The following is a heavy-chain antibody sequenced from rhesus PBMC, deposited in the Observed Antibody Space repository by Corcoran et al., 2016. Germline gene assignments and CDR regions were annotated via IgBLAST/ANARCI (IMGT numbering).Heavy chain of an antibody. V-gene: IGHV2S1*01. CDR2: IYWDDEK. CDR3: ARVIGSSHVDY. D-gene: IGHD4-29*01. CDR1: GFPPTTSGRG. J-gene: IGHJ4*01. Sequence: QVTLKDSGPAQVKPTQTLTLTCTFSGFPPTTSGRGVGWIRPPPGKALEGLATIYWDDEKNHSTTRKSRLTISKDPSKNQVVLTMTNMDPVDTATYYCARVIGSSHVDYWGQGVLVTVSS.